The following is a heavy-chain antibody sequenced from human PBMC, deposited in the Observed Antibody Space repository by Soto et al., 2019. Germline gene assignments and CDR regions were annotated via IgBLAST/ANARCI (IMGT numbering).Heavy chain of an antibody. Sequence: ASVKVSCKASGYTFTSYAMHWVRQAPGQRLEWMGWINAGDGNTKYSQKFQGRVTITRDTSASTAYMELSSLRSEDTAVYYCARLGEGAVSNYYYYGMDVWGQGTTVTVSS. J-gene: IGHJ6*02. D-gene: IGHD3-10*01. CDR2: INAGDGNT. CDR1: GYTFTSYA. CDR3: ARLGEGAVSNYYYYGMDV. V-gene: IGHV1-3*01.